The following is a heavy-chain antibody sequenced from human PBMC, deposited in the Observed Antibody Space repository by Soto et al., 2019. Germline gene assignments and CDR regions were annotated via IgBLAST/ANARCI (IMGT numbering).Heavy chain of an antibody. V-gene: IGHV1-2*04. CDR3: AILVGATTKLDYYHGMDA. CDR1: GYTFTGYY. CDR2: INPNSGGT. D-gene: IGHD1-26*01. Sequence: GASVKVSCKASGYTFTGYYMHWVRQAPGQGLEWMGWINPNSGGTNYAQKFQGWVTMTRDTSISTAYMELSRLRSDDTAVYYCAILVGATTKLDYYHGMDAWGQGTTVTVSS. J-gene: IGHJ6*02.